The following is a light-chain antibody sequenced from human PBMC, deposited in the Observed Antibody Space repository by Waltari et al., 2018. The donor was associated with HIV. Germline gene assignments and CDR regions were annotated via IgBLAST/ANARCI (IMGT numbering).Light chain of an antibody. V-gene: IGLV2-14*01. CDR1: SSDAGGFHY. CDR3: GSYTMSATWV. Sequence: QSALTQPASVSGSPGQSITISCTGTSSDAGGFHYVSWYQQHPGKAPKLIIYEVNNRPSGVSNRFSGSKSGNTASLIISGLQAEDEANYYCGSYTMSATWVFGGGTKLTVL. J-gene: IGLJ3*02. CDR2: EVN.